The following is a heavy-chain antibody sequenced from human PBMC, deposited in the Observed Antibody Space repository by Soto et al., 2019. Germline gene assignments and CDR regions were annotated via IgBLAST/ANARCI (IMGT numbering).Heavy chain of an antibody. J-gene: IGHJ6*02. D-gene: IGHD2-2*01. CDR1: GGSITGGSISSTTYY. CDR3: ARQGLVRYYYGMDV. Sequence: PSETLSLTCTVSGGSITGGSISSTTYYWGWMRQPPGKGLEWIASFFIGGKTYYNPSLKSRVTISVDTSKNQFSLKLSSVTAADTAVYYCARQGLVRYYYGMDVWGQGTTVTVSS. V-gene: IGHV4-39*01. CDR2: FFIGGKT.